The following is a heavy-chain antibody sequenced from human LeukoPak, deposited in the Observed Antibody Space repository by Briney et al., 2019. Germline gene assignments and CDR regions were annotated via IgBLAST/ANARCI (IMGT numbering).Heavy chain of an antibody. D-gene: IGHD5-12*01. CDR3: ARETSGYSGYDLRGEIDY. CDR2: INERGTDS. V-gene: IGHV3-74*03. CDR1: GFTFSGHW. Sequence: GGSLRLSCTASGFTFSGHWIHWVRQAPGMGLVWVSRINERGTDSMYAESVKGRFTISRDNAKNSLYLQMNSLRAEDTAVYYCARETSGYSGYDLRGEIDYWGQGTLVTVSS. J-gene: IGHJ4*02.